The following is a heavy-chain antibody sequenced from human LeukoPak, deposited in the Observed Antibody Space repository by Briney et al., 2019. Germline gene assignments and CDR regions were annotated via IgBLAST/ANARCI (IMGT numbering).Heavy chain of an antibody. CDR2: IGTAGDT. CDR1: GFTFSSYD. CDR3: ARSSPEGSGKGGTIDY. D-gene: IGHD2-15*01. J-gene: IGHJ4*02. V-gene: IGHV3-13*01. Sequence: GGSLRLSCAASGFTFSSYDMHWVRQAPGKGLEWVSAIGTAGDTYYPGSVKGRFTISRENAKNSLYLQMNSLRAGDTAVYYCARSSPEGSGKGGTIDYWGQGTLVTVSS.